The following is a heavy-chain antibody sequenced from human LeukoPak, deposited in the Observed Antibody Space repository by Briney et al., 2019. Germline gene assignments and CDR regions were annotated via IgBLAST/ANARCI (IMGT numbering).Heavy chain of an antibody. D-gene: IGHD2-15*01. V-gene: IGHV3-33*06. CDR1: GFTFSKYG. Sequence: QPGRSLRLSCAASGFTFSKYGMHWVRQAPGKGLEWVAVIWYDGSNKYYADSVKGRFTISRDNSKNTLHLQMNSLRAEDTAVYYCAKDRGYCSGGSCHLGDYWGQGTLVTVSS. J-gene: IGHJ4*02. CDR2: IWYDGSNK. CDR3: AKDRGYCSGGSCHLGDY.